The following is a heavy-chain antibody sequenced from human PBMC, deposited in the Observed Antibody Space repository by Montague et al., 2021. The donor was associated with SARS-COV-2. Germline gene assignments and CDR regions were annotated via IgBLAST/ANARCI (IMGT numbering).Heavy chain of an antibody. CDR2: IDWDDEK. J-gene: IGHJ6*02. CDR1: GFSLSTSGMC. D-gene: IGHD3-9*01. V-gene: IGHV2-70*11. CDR3: ARTYYDILTGRDYGMDV. Sequence: PALVKPTQTLTLTCTFSGFSLSTSGMCVSWICQPPGKALEWLARIDWDDEKYYSTSLKTRLTISKDTSKNQVVLTMTNMDPVDTATYYCARTYYDILTGRDYGMDVWGQGTTVTVSS.